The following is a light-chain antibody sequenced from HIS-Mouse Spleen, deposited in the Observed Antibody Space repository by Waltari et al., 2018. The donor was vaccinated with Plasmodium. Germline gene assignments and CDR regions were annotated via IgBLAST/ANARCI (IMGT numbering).Light chain of an antibody. CDR1: QGISSY. Sequence: AIRMTQSPSSFSASTGDRVTITCRASQGISSYLAWYQQKPGKAPKLLIYAASTLQSGVPSRFSGSGSGTDFTRTSSCLQSEDFATYYCQQYYSYLLTFGGGTKVEIK. V-gene: IGKV1-8*01. CDR3: QQYYSYLLT. J-gene: IGKJ4*01. CDR2: AAS.